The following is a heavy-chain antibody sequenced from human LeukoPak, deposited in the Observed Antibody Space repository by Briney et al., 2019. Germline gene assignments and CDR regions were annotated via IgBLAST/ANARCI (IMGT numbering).Heavy chain of an antibody. J-gene: IGHJ6*02. CDR1: GVTFSSYS. CDR3: AREAGTMVRGVIEYYYYYYGMDV. D-gene: IGHD3-10*01. CDR2: ISSSSSYI. V-gene: IGHV3-21*01. Sequence: GGSLRLSCAASGVTFSSYSRNWVRQAPGKGLEWVSSISSSSSYIYYADSVKGRFTISRDNAKNSLYLQMNSRRAEDTAVYYCAREAGTMVRGVIEYYYYYYGMDVWGQGTTVTVSS.